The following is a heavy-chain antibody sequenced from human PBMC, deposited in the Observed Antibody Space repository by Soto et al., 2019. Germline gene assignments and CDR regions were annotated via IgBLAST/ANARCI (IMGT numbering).Heavy chain of an antibody. Sequence: GGSLRLSCAAPGFTFSSYNFNWVRQAPGKGLEWVSYISSSSSNIYYADSVKGRFTISRDNTKNSLYLQMNSLRAEDTAVYYCARGHMDVWGKGTTVTVSS. CDR2: ISSSSSNI. J-gene: IGHJ6*03. CDR3: ARGHMDV. CDR1: GFTFSSYN. V-gene: IGHV3-48*01.